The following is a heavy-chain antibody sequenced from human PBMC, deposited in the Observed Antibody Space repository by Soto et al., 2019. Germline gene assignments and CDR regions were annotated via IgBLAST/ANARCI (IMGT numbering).Heavy chain of an antibody. J-gene: IGHJ4*02. Sequence: QVQLVQSGAEVKKPGSSVKVSCKASGGTFSSYTISWVRQAPGQGLEWMGRIIPILGIANYAQKFQGRVTLTADQSKSTAYMELSSLRSEDTAVDYCARDGMVTVGGVIPKGYYWGQGTLVTVSS. D-gene: IGHD3-16*02. V-gene: IGHV1-69*08. CDR2: IIPILGIA. CDR1: GGTFSSYT. CDR3: ARDGMVTVGGVIPKGYY.